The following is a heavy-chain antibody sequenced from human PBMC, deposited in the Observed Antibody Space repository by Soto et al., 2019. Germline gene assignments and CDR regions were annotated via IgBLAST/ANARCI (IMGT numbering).Heavy chain of an antibody. CDR3: ARQGNGAEGFDF. J-gene: IGHJ4*02. Sequence: PGESLKISCKGSGYSFSSHWIGWVRQMPGKGLDWMGIIYPGDSDTRYSPSFLGQVTIPADKSINTAYLQWSSLKASDTAMYYCARQGNGAEGFDFWGQGALVTVSS. CDR2: IYPGDSDT. D-gene: IGHD4-17*01. CDR1: GYSFSSHW. V-gene: IGHV5-51*01.